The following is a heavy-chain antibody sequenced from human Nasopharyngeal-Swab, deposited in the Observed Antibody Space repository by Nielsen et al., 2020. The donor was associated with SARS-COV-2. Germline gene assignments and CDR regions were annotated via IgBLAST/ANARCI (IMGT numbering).Heavy chain of an antibody. Sequence: GESLKISCAASGFTFSNAWMSWVRQAPGKGLEWVGRIKSKTDGGTTDYAAPVKDRFTISRDDSKNTLYLQMNSLKTEDTAVYYCTTISLWYMDVWGKGTTVTVSS. D-gene: IGHD2-21*01. J-gene: IGHJ6*03. CDR1: GFTFSNAW. V-gene: IGHV3-15*01. CDR2: IKSKTDGGTT. CDR3: TTISLWYMDV.